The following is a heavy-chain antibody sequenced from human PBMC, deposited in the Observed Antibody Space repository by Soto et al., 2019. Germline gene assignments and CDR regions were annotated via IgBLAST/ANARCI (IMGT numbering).Heavy chain of an antibody. V-gene: IGHV3-30-3*01. CDR3: AKDLGRWFYGMDV. CDR2: ISYDGSNK. Sequence: GGSLRLSCAASGFTFSSYAMHWVRQAPGKGLEWVAVISYDGSNKYYADSVKGRFTISRDNSKNTLYLQMNSLRAEDTAVYYCAKDLGRWFYGMDVWGQGTTVTVSS. D-gene: IGHD2-15*01. J-gene: IGHJ6*02. CDR1: GFTFSSYA.